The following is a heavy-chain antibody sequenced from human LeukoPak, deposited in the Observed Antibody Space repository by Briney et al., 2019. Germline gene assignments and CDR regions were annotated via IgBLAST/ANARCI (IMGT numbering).Heavy chain of an antibody. CDR3: ARAEGYGDPNTLGY. J-gene: IGHJ4*02. CDR1: GGSFSGYY. V-gene: IGHV4-34*01. CDR2: INHSGST. D-gene: IGHD4-17*01. Sequence: SETLSLTCAVYGGSFSGYYWSWIRQPPGKGLEWIGEINHSGSTNYSPSLKSRVTISVDTSKNQFSLKLSSVTAADTAVYYCARAEGYGDPNTLGYWGQGTLATVSS.